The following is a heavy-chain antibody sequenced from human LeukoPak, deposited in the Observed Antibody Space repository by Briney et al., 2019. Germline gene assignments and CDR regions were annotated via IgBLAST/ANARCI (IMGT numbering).Heavy chain of an antibody. Sequence: GASVKVSCKASGGTFSSYAMSWVRQAPGKGLEWVSGISGYGGTTYHADSVEGRFTISRDNSKNTLYLQMNSLRAEDTAVYYCAKVRSPPANCGGDCYSPFDYWGQGTLVTVSS. D-gene: IGHD2-21*01. CDR1: GGTFSSYA. CDR2: ISGYGGTT. V-gene: IGHV3-23*01. J-gene: IGHJ4*02. CDR3: AKVRSPPANCGGDCYSPFDY.